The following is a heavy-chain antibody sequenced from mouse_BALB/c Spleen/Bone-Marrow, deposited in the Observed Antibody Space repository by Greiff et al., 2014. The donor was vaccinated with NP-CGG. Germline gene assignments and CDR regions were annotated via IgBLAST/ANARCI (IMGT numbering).Heavy chain of an antibody. CDR3: AEGYDSWFAY. CDR2: IDPANGNT. D-gene: IGHD2-2*01. Sequence: EVKLVESGAELVKPGASVKLSCTASGFNIEDTYVHWVKQRPEQGLEWIGRIDPANGNTKYDPKFQGKATVTSDTSPNTAYLHPNSLTSEDTAVYYCAEGYDSWFAYWGQGTLVTVSA. CDR1: GFNIEDTY. J-gene: IGHJ3*01. V-gene: IGHV14-3*02.